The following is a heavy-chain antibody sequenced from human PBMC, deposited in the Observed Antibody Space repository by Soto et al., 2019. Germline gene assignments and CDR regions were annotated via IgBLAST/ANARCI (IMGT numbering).Heavy chain of an antibody. V-gene: IGHV1-18*01. D-gene: IGHD3-10*01. Sequence: ASVKVSCKTSGYTFSSIGISWVRQAPGQGLEWMGWISPHKDDTYYAQRLQGRVTMTTDTSTSTAYMELRSLRSDDTAVYFCARDLDGSGSYYTNYWGQGTLVIVSS. CDR2: ISPHKDDT. CDR1: GYTFSSIG. J-gene: IGHJ4*02. CDR3: ARDLDGSGSYYTNY.